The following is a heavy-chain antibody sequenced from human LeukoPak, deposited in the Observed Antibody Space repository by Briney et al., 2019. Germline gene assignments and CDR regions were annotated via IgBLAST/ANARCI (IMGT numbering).Heavy chain of an antibody. Sequence: SVKVSCKASGGTFSSYAISWVRQAPGQGLEWMGRIIPMFGTANYAQKFQGRGTITTDESTSTAYMELSSLRSEDTAVYYCARDCLYHHACDAFDIWGQGTMVTVSS. CDR3: ARDCLYHHACDAFDI. CDR1: GGTFSSYA. V-gene: IGHV1-69*05. D-gene: IGHD1-14*01. CDR2: IIPMFGTA. J-gene: IGHJ3*02.